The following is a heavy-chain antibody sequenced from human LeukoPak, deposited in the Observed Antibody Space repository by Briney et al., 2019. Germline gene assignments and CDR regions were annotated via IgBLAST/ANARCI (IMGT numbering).Heavy chain of an antibody. CDR2: IRSDGYHT. D-gene: IGHD1-26*01. J-gene: IGHJ4*02. CDR3: AKPSGSGVDY. V-gene: IGHV3-30*02. Sequence: GGSLRLSCGASGFLFDDHDVHWVRQAPGKGLEWVAYIRSDGYHTYYADSVKGRFTITRGNLKNTLYLQMNSLRLEDMAVYYCAKPSGSGVDYWGRGTRVTVSS. CDR1: GFLFDDHD.